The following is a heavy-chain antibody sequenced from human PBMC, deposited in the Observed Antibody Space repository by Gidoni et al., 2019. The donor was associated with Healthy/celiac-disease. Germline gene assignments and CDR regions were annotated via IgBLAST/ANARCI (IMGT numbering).Heavy chain of an antibody. CDR2: ISGSGGST. CDR1: GFTFSSYA. Sequence: EVQLLESGGGLVQPGGSLRLSCAASGFTFSSYAMSWVRQAPGKGLEWVSAISGSGGSTYYADSVKGRFTISRDNSKNTLYLQMNSLRAEDTAVYYCAKAPGGDPTDYYYYYMDVWGKGTTVTVSS. J-gene: IGHJ6*03. CDR3: AKAPGGDPTDYYYYYMDV. V-gene: IGHV3-23*01. D-gene: IGHD2-21*02.